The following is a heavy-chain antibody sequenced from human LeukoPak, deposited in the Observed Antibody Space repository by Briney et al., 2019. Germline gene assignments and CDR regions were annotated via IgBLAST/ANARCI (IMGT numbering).Heavy chain of an antibody. D-gene: IGHD2/OR15-2a*01. J-gene: IGHJ4*02. CDR3: VRGGTYCDSTCKGADY. Sequence: GGSLRLSCAASGFTFTSYSMNWVRQAPGKGLEWVSAIDPSTSRIYYADSVKGRFTISRDNAKNSLDLQMNSLRAEDTAVYYCVRGGTYCDSTCKGADYWGQGTLVAVSS. CDR1: GFTFTSYS. CDR2: IDPSTSRI. V-gene: IGHV3-21*01.